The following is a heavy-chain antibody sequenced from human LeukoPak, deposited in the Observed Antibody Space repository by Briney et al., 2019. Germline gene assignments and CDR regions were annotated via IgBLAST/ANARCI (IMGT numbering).Heavy chain of an antibody. CDR1: GYSFTSYW. J-gene: IGHJ6*02. V-gene: IGHV5-51*01. D-gene: IGHD5-18*01. CDR2: IYPGDSDT. Sequence: GESLQISCKGSGYSFTSYWIGWVRQLPGKGLEWMGIIYPGDSDTRYSPSFQGQVTISADKSISTAYLQWSSLKASDTAMYYCARCVDTAMVAYGMDVWGQGTTVTVSS. CDR3: ARCVDTAMVAYGMDV.